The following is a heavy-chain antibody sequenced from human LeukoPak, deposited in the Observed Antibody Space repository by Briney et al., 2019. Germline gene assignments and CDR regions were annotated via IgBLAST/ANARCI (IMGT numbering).Heavy chain of an antibody. Sequence: GGSLRLSCEASGFTFSDAWMSWVRQATGKGLEWVGRIKSITDGGTADYAAPVKGRFTISRDDSKNTLYLEMNSLKTEDTDFHCCTTDPMTAVTNLGYWGQGTLVTVSS. CDR1: GFTFSDAW. D-gene: IGHD4-17*01. CDR3: TTDPMTAVTNLGY. V-gene: IGHV3-15*05. J-gene: IGHJ4*02. CDR2: IKSITDGGTA.